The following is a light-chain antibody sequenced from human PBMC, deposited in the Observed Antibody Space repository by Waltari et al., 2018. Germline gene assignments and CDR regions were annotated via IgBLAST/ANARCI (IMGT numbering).Light chain of an antibody. CDR2: GAS. CDR3: QQTYSTPPWT. Sequence: DIQMTQSQSSLSASVGDTVTITCRASQSITTYLNWYQQKAGKAPELLIFGASSLQTGVPSRFSGSGSGTDFTLTINSLQPEDFATYYCQQTYSTPPWTFGQGTNMEI. V-gene: IGKV1-39*01. CDR1: QSITTY. J-gene: IGKJ1*01.